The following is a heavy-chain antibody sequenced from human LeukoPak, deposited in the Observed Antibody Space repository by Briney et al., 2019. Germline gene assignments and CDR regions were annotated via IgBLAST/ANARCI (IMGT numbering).Heavy chain of an antibody. D-gene: IGHD2-2*01. CDR2: ISGSGGAT. Sequence: GGSLRLSCAASGFTFSSNAMSWVRQAPGKGLEWVSGISGSGGATYYADSVKGRFTISRDISKNTLYLQMNSLRAEDTAVYYCATFSSTWYFGNWGQGTLVTVSS. CDR1: GFTFSSNA. V-gene: IGHV3-23*01. J-gene: IGHJ4*02. CDR3: ATFSSTWYFGN.